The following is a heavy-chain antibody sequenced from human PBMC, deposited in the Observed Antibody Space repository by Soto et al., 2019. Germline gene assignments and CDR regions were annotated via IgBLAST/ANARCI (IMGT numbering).Heavy chain of an antibody. CDR1: GYTFTSYD. J-gene: IGHJ5*02. Sequence: GASVKVSCKASGYTFTSYDINWVRQATGQGLEWMGWMNPNSGNTGYAQKFQGRVTMTRNTSISTAYMELSSLRSEDTAVYYCARDNYDILTGYYRGNWFDPWGQGTLVTVSS. V-gene: IGHV1-8*01. CDR3: ARDNYDILTGYYRGNWFDP. D-gene: IGHD3-9*01. CDR2: MNPNSGNT.